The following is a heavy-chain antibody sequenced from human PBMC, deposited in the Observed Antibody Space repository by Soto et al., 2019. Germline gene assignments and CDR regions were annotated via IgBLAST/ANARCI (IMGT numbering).Heavy chain of an antibody. CDR2: IYSDGST. CDR1: GFTVSSNY. Sequence: EVQLVESGGGLVQPGGSLRLSCAASGFTVSSNYMGWVRQAPGEGLEWVSVIYSDGSTYYADSVKGRFTISRHNSKNTLYLQMNSLRAEDTAVYYCARDPYYDSSGYLASNGMDVWGQGTTLTVSS. CDR3: ARDPYYDSSGYLASNGMDV. V-gene: IGHV3-53*04. J-gene: IGHJ6*02. D-gene: IGHD3-22*01.